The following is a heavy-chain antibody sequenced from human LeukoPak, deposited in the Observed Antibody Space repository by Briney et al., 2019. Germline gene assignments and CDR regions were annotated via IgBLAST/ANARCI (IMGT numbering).Heavy chain of an antibody. J-gene: IGHJ6*02. V-gene: IGHV3-66*02. CDR1: GFTVSSNF. CDR3: ARSSAGYYYYYGMDV. CDR2: IYSGEST. D-gene: IGHD6-13*01. Sequence: GGSLRLSCSASGFTVSSNFMSWVRQAPGKGLEWVSVIYSGESTYYADSVKGRFTISRDNSKNTLYLQMNSLRAEDTAVYYCARSSAGYYYYYGMDVWGQGTTVTVSS.